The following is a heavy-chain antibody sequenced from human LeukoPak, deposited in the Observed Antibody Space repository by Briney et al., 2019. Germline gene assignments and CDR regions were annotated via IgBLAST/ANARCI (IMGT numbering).Heavy chain of an antibody. D-gene: IGHD1-7*01. Sequence: PSETLSLTCTVSGGSINPYYWSWIRQPPGKGLECIGYIYYSGTTNYNPSLKSRVTISVDRSKNQFSLKLSSVTAADTAVYYCARVRGTGTPDYWGQGTLVTVSS. CDR2: IYYSGTT. CDR3: ARVRGTGTPDY. V-gene: IGHV4-59*12. J-gene: IGHJ4*02. CDR1: GGSINPYY.